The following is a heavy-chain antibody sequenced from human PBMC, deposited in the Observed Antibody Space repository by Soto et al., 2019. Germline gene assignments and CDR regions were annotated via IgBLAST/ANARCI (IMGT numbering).Heavy chain of an antibody. CDR2: IYYSGST. CDR1: GGSISSFY. V-gene: IGHV4-59*01. J-gene: IGHJ3*02. D-gene: IGHD3-22*01. CDR3: ARDRGIVGYDGFDI. Sequence: SETLSLTCTVSGGSISSFYWSWIRQPPGKGLEWIGYIYYSGSTNYNPSLKSRVTILADTSKNQFSLKLSSVTAADTAVYYCARDRGIVGYDGFDIWGQGTMVTVSS.